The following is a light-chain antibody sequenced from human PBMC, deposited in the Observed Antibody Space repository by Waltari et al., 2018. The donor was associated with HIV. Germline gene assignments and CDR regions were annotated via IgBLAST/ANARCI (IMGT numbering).Light chain of an antibody. CDR1: QNINTY. J-gene: IGKJ4*01. V-gene: IGKV1-39*01. Sequence: DIQMTQSPSSLSSPLGDSVTITCLASQNINTYLNWFQQRPGKAPQLLIYAASGLQGGVPARFSGSGSGTDFTLTISNLQPDDFAIYYCQQTYNTPLTFGGGTQVEIK. CDR2: AAS. CDR3: QQTYNTPLT.